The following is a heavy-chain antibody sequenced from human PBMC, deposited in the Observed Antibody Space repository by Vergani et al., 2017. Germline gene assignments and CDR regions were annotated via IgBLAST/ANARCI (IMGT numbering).Heavy chain of an antibody. CDR3: VRDAVSNENFFDS. CDR2: LAGGGEST. J-gene: IGHJ4*02. Sequence: EVQLLESGGSLKQPGGSVRLSCAASGFTFRTYAMHWVRQAPGKGLEWVSALAGGGESTYYADSFKGRFIISKDNSSNTLYLQMNSLRPEDTATYYCVRDAVSNENFFDSWGQGTLVTVSS. D-gene: IGHD1-1*01. CDR1: GFTFRTYA. V-gene: IGHV3-23*01.